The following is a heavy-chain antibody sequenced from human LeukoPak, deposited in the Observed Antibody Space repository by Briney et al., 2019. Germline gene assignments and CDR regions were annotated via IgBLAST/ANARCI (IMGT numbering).Heavy chain of an antibody. V-gene: IGHV3-7*01. D-gene: IGHD4-17*01. CDR1: GFSFSAYS. Sequence: GGSLRLSCAASGFSFSAYSVNWVRQAPGKGLEWVANIKQDGSEKYYVDSVKGRFTISRDNAKNSLYLQMNSLRAEDTAVYYCARDRDYGDFYYWGQGTLVTVSS. CDR3: ARDRDYGDFYY. CDR2: IKQDGSEK. J-gene: IGHJ4*02.